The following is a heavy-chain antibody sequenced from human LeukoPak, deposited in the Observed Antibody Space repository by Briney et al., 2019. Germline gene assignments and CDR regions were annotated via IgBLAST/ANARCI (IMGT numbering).Heavy chain of an antibody. Sequence: ASVTVSCTASGYTFTSYGISWVRQAPGQGLEWMGWISAYNGNTNYAQKLQGRVTMTTDTSTSTAYMELRSLRSEDTAVYYCAREGRYDSSGYQNDYWGQGTLVTVSS. J-gene: IGHJ4*02. CDR1: GYTFTSYG. CDR3: AREGRYDSSGYQNDY. CDR2: ISAYNGNT. V-gene: IGHV1-18*01. D-gene: IGHD3-22*01.